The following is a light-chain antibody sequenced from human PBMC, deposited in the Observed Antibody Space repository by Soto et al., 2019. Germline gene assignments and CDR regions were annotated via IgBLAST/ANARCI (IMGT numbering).Light chain of an antibody. J-gene: IGKJ4*01. CDR1: QGVNSY. CDR3: QQRSAWPLT. CDR2: DAS. Sequence: EIVLTQSPATLSLSPGERATLSCRASQGVNSYLAWYQQKPGQAPRLLIYDASNRATGIPARFSGSGSGTDFTLTISSLEPEDFAVYYCQQRSAWPLTFGGGTKVEIK. V-gene: IGKV3-11*01.